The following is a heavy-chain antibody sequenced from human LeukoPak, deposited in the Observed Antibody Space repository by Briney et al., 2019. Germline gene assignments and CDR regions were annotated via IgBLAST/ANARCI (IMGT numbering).Heavy chain of an antibody. CDR3: ARPSLFGESYYFDY. D-gene: IGHD3-10*01. CDR1: GYTFTGYY. Sequence: ASVKLSCKASGYTFTGYYMNWVRQAPGQGLEWLGWINPNSGGTNYAQKFPGRVTMTRDTSISTAYMELSRLRSDDAAVYYCARPSLFGESYYFDYWGEGTLVTVSS. CDR2: INPNSGGT. J-gene: IGHJ4*02. V-gene: IGHV1-2*02.